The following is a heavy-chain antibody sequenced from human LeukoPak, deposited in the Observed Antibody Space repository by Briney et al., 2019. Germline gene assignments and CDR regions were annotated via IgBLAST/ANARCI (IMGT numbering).Heavy chain of an antibody. V-gene: IGHV3-23*01. CDR1: GFTFSSYA. J-gene: IGHJ4*02. CDR2: ISGSGGST. D-gene: IGHD3-16*01. Sequence: GGSLRLSCAASGFTFSSYAMSWVRQAPGKGLEWVSAISGSGGSTYYADSVKGRFTISRDNSKYTLYLQMNSLRAEDTAVYYCAKDGSSYYDYVWGSYLDYWGQGTLVTVSS. CDR3: AKDGSSYYDYVWGSYLDY.